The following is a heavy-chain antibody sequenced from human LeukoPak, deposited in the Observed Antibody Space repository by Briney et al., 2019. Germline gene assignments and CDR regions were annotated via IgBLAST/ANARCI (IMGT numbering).Heavy chain of an antibody. J-gene: IGHJ5*02. Sequence: GGSLRLSCAAPGFTFSSYAMSWVRQAPGKGLEWVSYISSSGSTIYYADSVKGRFTISRDNAKNSLYLQMNSLRAEDTAVYYCARTSIAAAGRWFDPWGQGTLVTVSS. D-gene: IGHD6-13*01. CDR2: ISSSGSTI. V-gene: IGHV3-48*04. CDR1: GFTFSSYA. CDR3: ARTSIAAAGRWFDP.